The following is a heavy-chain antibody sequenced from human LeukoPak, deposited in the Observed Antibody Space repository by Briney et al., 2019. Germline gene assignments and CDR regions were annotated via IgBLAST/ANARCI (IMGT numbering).Heavy chain of an antibody. CDR1: GFTFSSYW. D-gene: IGHD1-7*01. Sequence: GGSLRLSCAASGFTFSSYWMSWVRQAPGKGLQWVANIKQDGSEKYYVDSVKGRFTISRDNAKKSLYLQMNSLRAEDTAVYYSARDDDWNYEDYWGQGTLVTVSS. J-gene: IGHJ4*02. CDR3: ARDDDWNYEDY. CDR2: IKQDGSEK. V-gene: IGHV3-7*01.